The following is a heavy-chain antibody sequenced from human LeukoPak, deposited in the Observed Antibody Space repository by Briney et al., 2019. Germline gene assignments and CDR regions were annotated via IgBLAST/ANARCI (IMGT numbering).Heavy chain of an antibody. CDR3: ARLGSSGAFDI. J-gene: IGHJ3*02. V-gene: IGHV3-7*01. CDR1: GFTFSSYW. Sequence: GGSLRLSCAASGFTFSSYWMSWVRQAPGKGLEWVANIKQDGNEKYYVDSVKGRFTISRDNAKNSLYLQMNSLRAEDTAVYFCARLGSSGAFDIWGQGTMVTVSS. D-gene: IGHD6-6*01. CDR2: IKQDGNEK.